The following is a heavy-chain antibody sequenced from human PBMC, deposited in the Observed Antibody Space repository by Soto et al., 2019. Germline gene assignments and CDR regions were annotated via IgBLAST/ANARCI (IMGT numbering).Heavy chain of an antibody. CDR3: ARPAAAVTAFDI. V-gene: IGHV4-34*01. J-gene: IGHJ3*02. Sequence: SETLSLTCAVYGGSFSGYYWSWIRQPPGKGLEWIGEINHSGSTNYNPSLKSRVTISVDTSKNQFSLKLSSVTAADTAVYYCARPAAAVTAFDIWCQGTMVTVSS. CDR1: GGSFSGYY. D-gene: IGHD6-13*01. CDR2: INHSGST.